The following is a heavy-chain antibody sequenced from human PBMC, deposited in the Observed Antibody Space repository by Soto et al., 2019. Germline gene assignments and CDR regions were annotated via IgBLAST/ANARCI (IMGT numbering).Heavy chain of an antibody. V-gene: IGHV3-30*18. CDR2: ISYDGTNK. CDR3: AKDLQSYGDYDYYCYGMDV. D-gene: IGHD4-17*01. CDR1: GFTFSTYG. Sequence: QVQLVESGGGEVQPGRSLTISCAASGFTFSTYGMHWVRQTPGKGLEWVADISYDGTNKFYSDSVKGRFTISRDNFKNTLTLQMNRLRADDTAVYSCAKDLQSYGDYDYYCYGMDVWGLGTRVTVSS. J-gene: IGHJ6*02.